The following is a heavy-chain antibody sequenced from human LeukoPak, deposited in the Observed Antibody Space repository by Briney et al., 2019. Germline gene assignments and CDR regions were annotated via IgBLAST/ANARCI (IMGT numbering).Heavy chain of an antibody. D-gene: IGHD3-22*01. CDR3: ARLYYYDSSGYYYELYAFDI. Sequence: SETLSLTCTVSGGSISSYYWSWIRQPPGKGLEWIGYIYYSGSTNYNPSLKSRVTISVDTSKNQFSLKLSSVTAADTAVYYCARLYYYDSSGYYYELYAFDIWGQGTMVTVSS. CDR2: IYYSGST. CDR1: GGSISSYY. J-gene: IGHJ3*02. V-gene: IGHV4-59*01.